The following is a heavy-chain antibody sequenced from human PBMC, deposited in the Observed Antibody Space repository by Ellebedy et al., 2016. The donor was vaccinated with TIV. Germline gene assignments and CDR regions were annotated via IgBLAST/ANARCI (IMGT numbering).Heavy chain of an antibody. CDR3: ARGDYVIYYYMDV. Sequence: ASVKVSCXASGYTFTSYDINWVRQATGQGLEWMGWMNPNSGNTGYAQKFQGRVTMTRDTSISTAYMELSRLRSDDTAVYYCARGDYVIYYYMDVWGKGTTVTVSS. CDR2: MNPNSGNT. J-gene: IGHJ6*03. CDR1: GYTFTSYD. D-gene: IGHD4-17*01. V-gene: IGHV1-8*01.